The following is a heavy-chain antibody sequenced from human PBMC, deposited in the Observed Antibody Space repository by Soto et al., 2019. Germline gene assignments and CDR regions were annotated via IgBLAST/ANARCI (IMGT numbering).Heavy chain of an antibody. CDR3: ATFGRTYYDSITSDY. Sequence: SETLSLTCAVYGGSFSGYYWSWIRQPPGKGLEWIGEINHSGSIYYNPSLKSRVTISVDTSKNQFSLKLSSVTAADTAVYYCATFGRTYYDSITSDYWGQGTLVTVSS. CDR1: GGSFSGYY. J-gene: IGHJ4*02. CDR2: INHSGSI. D-gene: IGHD3-22*01. V-gene: IGHV4-34*01.